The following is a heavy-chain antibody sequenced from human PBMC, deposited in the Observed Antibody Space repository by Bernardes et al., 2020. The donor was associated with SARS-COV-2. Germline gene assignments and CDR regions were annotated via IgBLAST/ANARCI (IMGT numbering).Heavy chain of an antibody. D-gene: IGHD3-10*01. V-gene: IGHV3-9*01. Sequence: GGSLRLSCAASGFTFDDYAMHWVRQAPGKGLEWVSGISWNSGSIGYADSVKGRFTISRDNAKNSLYLQMNSLRAEDTALYYCAKDMYGSGTGGMDVWGQGTTVTVSS. J-gene: IGHJ6*02. CDR3: AKDMYGSGTGGMDV. CDR1: GFTFDDYA. CDR2: ISWNSGSI.